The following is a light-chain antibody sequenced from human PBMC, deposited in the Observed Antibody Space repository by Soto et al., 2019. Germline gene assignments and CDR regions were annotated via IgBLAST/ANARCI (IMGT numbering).Light chain of an antibody. CDR2: EAS. CDR1: QTISSW. Sequence: DIQMTQSPSTLSGSLGDRATITCRASQTISSWLAWYQQKPGKAPKLLIYEASTLKSGVPSRFSGRGSGTEFTLTISSLQTDDFATYYCQHYNSYPETFGQGTKVDIK. CDR3: QHYNSYPET. V-gene: IGKV1-5*03. J-gene: IGKJ1*01.